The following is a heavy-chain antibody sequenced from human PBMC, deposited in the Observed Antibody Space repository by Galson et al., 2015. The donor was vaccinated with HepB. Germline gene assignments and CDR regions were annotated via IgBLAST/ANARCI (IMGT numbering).Heavy chain of an antibody. Sequence: CAISGDSVSSNSVTRNWIRQSPSRGLEWLGRTYYRSKWYNDYAISVKSRITINPDTSKNQFSLQLNSVTPEDTAVYYCARAVAGTLFEYWGQGTLVTISS. V-gene: IGHV6-1*01. CDR1: GDSVSSNSVT. J-gene: IGHJ4*02. CDR3: ARAVAGTLFEY. D-gene: IGHD6-19*01. CDR2: TYYRSKWYN.